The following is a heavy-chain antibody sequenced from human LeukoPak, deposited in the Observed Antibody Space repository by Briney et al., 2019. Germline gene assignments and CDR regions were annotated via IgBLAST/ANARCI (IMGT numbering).Heavy chain of an antibody. J-gene: IGHJ6*02. CDR1: GGSISTYY. Sequence: SETLSLTCAVSGGSISTYYWSWIRQPAGKGLEWIGRVYTTGSTNYSPSLKNRLTMSTDTSKNQISLKLTSVSAADTAVYYCARVSGGSSYDLNFYYGMDVWGQGTTVTVSS. CDR3: ARVSGGSSYDLNFYYGMDV. CDR2: VYTTGST. V-gene: IGHV4-4*07. D-gene: IGHD5-12*01.